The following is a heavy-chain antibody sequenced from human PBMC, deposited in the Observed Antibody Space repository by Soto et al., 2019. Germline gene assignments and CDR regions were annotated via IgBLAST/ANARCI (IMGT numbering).Heavy chain of an antibody. Sequence: QVQLQESGPGLVKPSQTLSLTCSVSGVSISSDDHYWSWIRQPPGKGLEWIGYIFHSGNTYYNPSLKSRITISLDTSKNEFSLKLSSVTAADTAVYYCARVRRWLQDYGMDVWGQGTTVTVSS. CDR3: ARVRRWLQDYGMDV. CDR1: GVSISSDDHY. CDR2: IFHSGNT. V-gene: IGHV4-30-4*01. D-gene: IGHD6-19*01. J-gene: IGHJ6*02.